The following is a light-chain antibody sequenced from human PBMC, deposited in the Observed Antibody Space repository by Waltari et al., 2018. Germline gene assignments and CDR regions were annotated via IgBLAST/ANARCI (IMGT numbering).Light chain of an antibody. CDR3: QQYNSYSYT. CDR1: QSISSR. CDR2: KAS. Sequence: DIQMTQSPSTLSASVGDRVTITCRASQSISSRLAWYQQKPGKAPKLPIYKASSLESGVPSRFSVSGSGTEFTLTISSLQPDDFATYYCQQYNSYSYTFGQGTKLEIK. J-gene: IGKJ2*01. V-gene: IGKV1-5*03.